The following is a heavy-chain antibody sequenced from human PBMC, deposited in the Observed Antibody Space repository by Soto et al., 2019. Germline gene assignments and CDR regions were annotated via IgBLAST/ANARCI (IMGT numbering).Heavy chain of an antibody. CDR1: GYTLTELS. V-gene: IGHV1-24*01. Sequence: EASVKVSCKVSGYTLTELSMHWVRQAPGKGLEWMGGFDPEDGETIYAQKFQGRVTMTEDTSTDTAYMELSSLRSEDTAVYYCATMGKDSSGYYPPPIDYWGQGTLVTVSS. J-gene: IGHJ4*02. CDR3: ATMGKDSSGYYPPPIDY. CDR2: FDPEDGET. D-gene: IGHD3-22*01.